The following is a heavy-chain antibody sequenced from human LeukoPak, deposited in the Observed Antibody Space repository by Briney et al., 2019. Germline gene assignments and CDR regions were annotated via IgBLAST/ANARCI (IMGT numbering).Heavy chain of an antibody. CDR1: GGSVSSGSYY. Sequence: SETLSLTCTVSGGSVSSGSYYWSWIRPPAGKGLEWIGRIYTSGSTNYNPSLKSRVTMSVDASKNQCSLKLSSVTAADTAVYYCARDLLRPYCSSTSCYGMDVWGQGTTVTVCS. J-gene: IGHJ6*02. CDR2: IYTSGST. CDR3: ARDLLRPYCSSTSCYGMDV. D-gene: IGHD2-2*01. V-gene: IGHV4-61*02.